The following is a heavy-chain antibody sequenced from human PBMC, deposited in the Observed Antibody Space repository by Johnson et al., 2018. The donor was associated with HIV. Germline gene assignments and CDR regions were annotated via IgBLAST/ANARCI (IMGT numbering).Heavy chain of an antibody. CDR3: AIDYDVLTGTSRGRAFYI. CDR2: ISGSSGSTI. V-gene: IGHV3-48*04. J-gene: IGHJ3*02. D-gene: IGHD3-9*01. CDR1: GFTFSSYA. Sequence: MQLVESGGGLVQPGGSLRLSCAASGFTFSSYAMSWVRQAPGKGLEWVSGISGSSGSTIYYADSVKGRFTISRDNAKNSLYLQMNSLRAEDTAVYYCAIDYDVLTGTSRGRAFYIWGQGTMVTVSS.